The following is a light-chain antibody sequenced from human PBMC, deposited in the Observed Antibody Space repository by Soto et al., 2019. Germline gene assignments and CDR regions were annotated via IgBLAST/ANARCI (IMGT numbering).Light chain of an antibody. Sequence: PGERATLSCRASQSVISSYLSWYRQKPGQAPKLLIYGASTRAAGTPDRFSGSGSGTDFTLTISRLEPEDFAVYYCQQYGSSPIYAFGHGTKLEIK. CDR2: GAS. J-gene: IGKJ2*01. V-gene: IGKV3-20*01. CDR1: QSVISSY. CDR3: QQYGSSPIYA.